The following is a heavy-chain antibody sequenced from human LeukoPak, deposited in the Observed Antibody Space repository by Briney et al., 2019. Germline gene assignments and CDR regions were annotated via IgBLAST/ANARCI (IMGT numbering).Heavy chain of an antibody. CDR2: INHSGST. J-gene: IGHJ4*02. CDR3: ARGSRSLTSREVRGVIIRGYFDY. CDR1: GGSFSGYY. Sequence: SETLSLTCAVYGGSFSGYYWSWIRQPLGKGLEWIGEINHSGSTNYNPSLKSRVTISVDTSKNQFSLKLSSVTAADTAVYYCARGSRSLTSREVRGVIIRGYFDYWGQGTLVTVSS. V-gene: IGHV4-34*01. D-gene: IGHD3-10*01.